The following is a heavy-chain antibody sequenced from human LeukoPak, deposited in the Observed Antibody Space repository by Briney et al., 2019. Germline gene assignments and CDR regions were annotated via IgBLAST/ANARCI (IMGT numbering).Heavy chain of an antibody. J-gene: IGHJ4*02. Sequence: PSETLSLTCTVSGYSISSGYYWGWIRQPPGKGLEWIGSIYHSGSTYYNPSLKSRVTISVDTSKNQFSLKLSSVTAADTAVYYCARRAMVRRPPYDYWGQGTLVTVSS. V-gene: IGHV4-38-2*02. CDR3: ARRAMVRRPPYDY. D-gene: IGHD3-10*01. CDR1: GYSISSGYY. CDR2: IYHSGST.